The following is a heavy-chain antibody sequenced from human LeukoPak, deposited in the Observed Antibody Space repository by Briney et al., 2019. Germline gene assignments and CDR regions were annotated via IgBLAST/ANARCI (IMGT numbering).Heavy chain of an antibody. CDR3: ARATNYYYDSSGYAPDFDY. D-gene: IGHD3-22*01. CDR2: ISGSGGST. V-gene: IGHV3-23*01. J-gene: IGHJ4*02. CDR1: GFTFSTYA. Sequence: GGSLRLFCAASGFTFSTYARSWVRQAPGKGLEWVSGISGSGGSTYYADCVKGRFTISRDNSKNTLYLQMNSLRAEDTAVYYCARATNYYYDSSGYAPDFDYWGQGTLVTVSS.